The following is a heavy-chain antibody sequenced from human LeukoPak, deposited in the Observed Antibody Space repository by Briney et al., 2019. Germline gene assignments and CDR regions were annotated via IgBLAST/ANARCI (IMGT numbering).Heavy chain of an antibody. J-gene: IGHJ5*02. CDR2: INAYNGDT. D-gene: IGHD6-25*01. Sequence: ASVKVSCKASSYTFNTYGISWVRQAPGQGLEWMGWINAYNGDTNFAQKFQGRVTMTTDTSTTTAYMELRSLRSDDTAVYYCARDGSGVWFDPWGQGTLVTVSS. CDR1: SYTFNTYG. CDR3: ARDGSGVWFDP. V-gene: IGHV1-18*01.